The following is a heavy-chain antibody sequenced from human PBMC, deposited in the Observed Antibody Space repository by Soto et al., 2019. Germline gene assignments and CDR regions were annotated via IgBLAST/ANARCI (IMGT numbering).Heavy chain of an antibody. CDR1: GFTFDYYA. V-gene: IGHV3-9*01. CDR2: ISWNSGSI. D-gene: IGHD5-12*01. CDR3: AKEDLRRGYSGYGHFDY. J-gene: IGHJ4*02. Sequence: GGSLRLSCAASGFTFDYYAMHWVRQAPGKGLEWVSGISWNSGSIGYADSVKGRFTISRDNAKNSLYLQMNSLRAEDTAFYYCAKEDLRRGYSGYGHFDYWGLGTLVTVSS.